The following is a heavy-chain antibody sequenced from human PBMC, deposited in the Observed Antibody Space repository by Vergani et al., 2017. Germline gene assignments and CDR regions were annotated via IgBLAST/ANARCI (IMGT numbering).Heavy chain of an antibody. D-gene: IGHD5-24*01. J-gene: IGHJ4*02. CDR1: GDSISSNNC. Sequence: QVQLQESGPGLVKPPGTLSLSCAVSGDSISSNNCWTWVRQPPGKGLEWIGRVSVSGSTDSNASLRSRVTMSIDTSTNQFSLKLTSVTAADTAIYYCARGTPIIDYGGQGSLVTVSS. CDR2: VSVSGST. V-gene: IGHV4-4*03. CDR3: ARGTPIIDY.